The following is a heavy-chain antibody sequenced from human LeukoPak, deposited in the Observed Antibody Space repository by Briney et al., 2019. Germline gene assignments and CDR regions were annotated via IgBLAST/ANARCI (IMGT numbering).Heavy chain of an antibody. V-gene: IGHV4-4*07. CDR2: IYTSGST. D-gene: IGHD3-22*01. Sequence: SETLSLTCTVSGGSISSYYWSWIRQPAGKGLEWIGRIYTSGSTNYNPSLKSRVTMSVDTSKNQFSLKLSSVTAADTAVYYCAREGYYYDGSGYYSLFDYWGQGTLVTVSS. CDR3: AREGYYYDGSGYYSLFDY. CDR1: GGSISSYY. J-gene: IGHJ4*02.